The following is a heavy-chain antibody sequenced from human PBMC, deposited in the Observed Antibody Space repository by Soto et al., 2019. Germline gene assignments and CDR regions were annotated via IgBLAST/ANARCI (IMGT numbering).Heavy chain of an antibody. V-gene: IGHV1-69*01. CDR2: IIPIFGTA. D-gene: IGHD3-3*01. Sequence: QVQLVQSGAEVKKPGSSVKVSCKASGGTFSSYAISWVRQAPGQGLEWMGGIIPIFGTANYAQKFQGRVTIPADESTSTAYMELSSLRSEDTAVYYCANTYYDFWSGYPRYYYGMDVWGQGTTVTVSS. CDR1: GGTFSSYA. CDR3: ANTYYDFWSGYPRYYYGMDV. J-gene: IGHJ6*02.